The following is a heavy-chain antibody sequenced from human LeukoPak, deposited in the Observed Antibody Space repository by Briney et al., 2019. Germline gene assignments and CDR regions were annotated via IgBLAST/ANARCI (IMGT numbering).Heavy chain of an antibody. Sequence: ASVKVSCKASGGTFSSYAISWVRQAPGQGLEWMGIINPSGGSTSYAQKFQGRVTMTRDTSTSTVYMELSSLRSEDTAVYYCARARITMVRGHDYWGQGTLVTVSS. CDR1: GGTFSSYA. D-gene: IGHD3-10*01. CDR2: INPSGGST. V-gene: IGHV1-46*01. J-gene: IGHJ4*02. CDR3: ARARITMVRGHDY.